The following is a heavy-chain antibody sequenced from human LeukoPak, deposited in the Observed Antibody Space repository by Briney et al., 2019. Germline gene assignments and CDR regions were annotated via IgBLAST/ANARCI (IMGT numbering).Heavy chain of an antibody. Sequence: SEILSLTCIVSVGSISTDYFWGWIRQPPGKGLEWIGNLHCGSTSYNPSLKSRVTISVDTSKNQFSLKLSSVTAADTAVYYCARSRDYYYYFGLDVWGQGTTVTVSS. J-gene: IGHJ6*02. CDR1: VGSISTDYF. CDR3: ARSRDYYYYFGLDV. CDR2: LHCGST. V-gene: IGHV4-39*01.